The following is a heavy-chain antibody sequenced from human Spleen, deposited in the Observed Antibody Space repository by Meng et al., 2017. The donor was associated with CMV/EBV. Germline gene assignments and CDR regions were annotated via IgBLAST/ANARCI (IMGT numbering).Heavy chain of an antibody. V-gene: IGHV3-53*01. CDR2: IHSGGTT. J-gene: IGHJ6*02. D-gene: IGHD3-3*01. CDR1: EFIVSHNY. CDR3: ARDRETSNFWSGYYYGMDV. Sequence: GESLKISCAASEFIVSHNYMNWVRQAPGKGLEWVSVIHSGGTTYYADSVKGRFTISRDNSKNTVSLQMNRLRAEDTAVYYCARDRETSNFWSGYYYGMDVWGQGTTVTVSS.